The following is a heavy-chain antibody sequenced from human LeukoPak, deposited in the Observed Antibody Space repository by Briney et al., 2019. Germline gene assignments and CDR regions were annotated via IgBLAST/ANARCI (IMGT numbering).Heavy chain of an antibody. CDR2: IYYSGST. D-gene: IGHD1-26*01. V-gene: IGHV4-59*01. CDR3: ARDTAKWGLPGMDV. CDR1: GGSISSYY. Sequence: PSETPSLTCTVSGGSISSYYWSWIRQPPGKGLEWIGYIYYSGSTNYNPSLKSRVTISVDTSKNQFSLKLSSVTAADTAVYYCARDTAKWGLPGMDVWGQGTTVTVSS. J-gene: IGHJ6*02.